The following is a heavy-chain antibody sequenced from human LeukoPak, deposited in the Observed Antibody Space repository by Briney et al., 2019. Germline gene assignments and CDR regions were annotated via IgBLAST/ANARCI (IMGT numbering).Heavy chain of an antibody. CDR3: ARPFSTSWYVVDY. V-gene: IGHV3-74*01. CDR1: GIIFSNYR. Sequence: GGSLRLSCVACGIIFSNYRMHWVRQAPGKGLVWVSLINGDGSTTSYADSVKGRFTISRDNAKNTLYLQMNSLRAEDTAVYYCARPFSTSWYVVDYWGQGTLVSVSS. CDR2: INGDGSTT. J-gene: IGHJ4*02. D-gene: IGHD6-13*01.